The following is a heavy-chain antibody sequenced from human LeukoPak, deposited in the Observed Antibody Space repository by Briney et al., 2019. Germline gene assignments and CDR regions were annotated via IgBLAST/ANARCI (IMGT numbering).Heavy chain of an antibody. D-gene: IGHD5-24*01. V-gene: IGHV3-9*01. J-gene: IGHJ4*02. CDR1: GFTFDDYA. CDR2: ISWNSGSI. Sequence: GGSLRLSCAASGFTFDDYAMHWVRQAPGKGLEWVSSISWNSGSIAYADSVKGRFTISRDDSRITLSLQVNSLRVDDTAVYYCAKVGGDGYNFLHPYFDYWGQGTLVTVSS. CDR3: AKVGGDGYNFLHPYFDY.